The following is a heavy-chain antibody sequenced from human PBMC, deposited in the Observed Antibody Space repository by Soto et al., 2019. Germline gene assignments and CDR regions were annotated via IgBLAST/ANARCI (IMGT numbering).Heavy chain of an antibody. CDR1: GDSISSPKW. D-gene: IGHD6-19*01. V-gene: IGHV4-4*02. CDR3: ASSSGWYRHDV. J-gene: IGHJ3*01. Sequence: QVQLQESGPGLVKPSGTLSLTCAVSGDSISSPKWWTWLRQPPGKGLEWIGDLLHSGTTNYNPSLKRPVTLSVDKPHNQFSLNLTSVTAADPALYYCASSSGWYRHDVWGQGTAVTVSS. CDR2: LLHSGTT.